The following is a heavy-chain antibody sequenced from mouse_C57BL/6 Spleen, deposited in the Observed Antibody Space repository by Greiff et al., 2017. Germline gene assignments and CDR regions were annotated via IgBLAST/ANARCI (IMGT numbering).Heavy chain of an antibody. D-gene: IGHD1-3*01. Sequence: VQLQQSGAELVRPGASVKLSCTASGFNIKDDYMHWVKQRPEQGLEWIGWIDPENGDTEYASKFQGKATITADTSSNTAYLQLSSLTSEDTAVYYCTTEWYFDYGGQGTTLTVSS. CDR3: TTEWYFDY. CDR2: IDPENGDT. CDR1: GFNIKDDY. V-gene: IGHV14-4*01. J-gene: IGHJ2*01.